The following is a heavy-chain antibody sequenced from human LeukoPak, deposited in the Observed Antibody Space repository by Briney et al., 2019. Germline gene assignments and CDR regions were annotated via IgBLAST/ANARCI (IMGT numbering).Heavy chain of an antibody. J-gene: IGHJ5*02. V-gene: IGHV3-30*04. CDR2: ISYDGSNK. D-gene: IGHD2-15*01. CDR1: GFTFSSYA. CDR3: AREVVVAALIRWFDP. Sequence: GGSLRLSCAASGFTFSSYAMHWVRQAPGKGLEWVAVISYDGSNKYYADSVKGRFTISRDNSKNTLYLQMNSLRAEDTAVYYCAREVVVAALIRWFDPWGQGTLVTVSS.